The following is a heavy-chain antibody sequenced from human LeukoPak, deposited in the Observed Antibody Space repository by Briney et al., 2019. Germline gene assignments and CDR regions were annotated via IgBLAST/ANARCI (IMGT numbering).Heavy chain of an antibody. CDR2: IYYSGST. J-gene: IGHJ5*02. D-gene: IGHD2-2*01. V-gene: IGHV4-39*07. CDR1: GGSISSSSYY. CDR3: ARDRRYCSSTSCENWFDP. Sequence: PSETLSLTCTVSGGSISSSSYYWGWIRQPPGKGLEWIGSIYYSGSTYYNPSLKSRVTISVDTSKNQFSLKLSSVTAADTAVYYCARDRRYCSSTSCENWFDPWGQGTLVTVSS.